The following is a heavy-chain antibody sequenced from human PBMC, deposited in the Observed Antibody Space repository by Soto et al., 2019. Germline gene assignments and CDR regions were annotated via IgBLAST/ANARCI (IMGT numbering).Heavy chain of an antibody. V-gene: IGHV2-5*02. CDR3: ALTYYGSGSYYNVRWFDP. J-gene: IGHJ5*02. CDR2: IYWDDDR. Sequence: QITLKESGPTLVKPTQTLTLTCTFSGFSLSTSGVGVGWIRQPPGKALEWLALIYWDDDRRYSPSLKSRLTIHKDTSKTQVVLTMTDMDPVDTATSYCALTYYGSGSYYNVRWFDPWGQGTLVTVSS. CDR1: GFSLSTSGVG. D-gene: IGHD3-10*01.